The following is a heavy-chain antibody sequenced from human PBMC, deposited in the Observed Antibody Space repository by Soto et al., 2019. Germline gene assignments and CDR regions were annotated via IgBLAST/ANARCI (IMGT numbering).Heavy chain of an antibody. CDR2: IYHSGST. Sequence: SETLSLTCTVSGGSISSGYYWGWIRQPPGKGLEWIGSIYHSGSTYYNPSLKSRVTISVDTSKNQFSLKLSSVTAADTAVYYCAREIAYSASGAFDIWGQGTMVTVSS. V-gene: IGHV4-38-2*02. CDR1: GGSISSGYY. D-gene: IGHD1-26*01. J-gene: IGHJ3*02. CDR3: AREIAYSASGAFDI.